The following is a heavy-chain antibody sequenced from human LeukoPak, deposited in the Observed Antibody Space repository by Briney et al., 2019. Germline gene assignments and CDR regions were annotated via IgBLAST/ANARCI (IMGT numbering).Heavy chain of an antibody. D-gene: IGHD3-22*01. CDR3: ARGLTDRYYYDSSGYPFDY. Sequence: ASVKVSCKASGYTFTSYGISWVRQAPGQGLEWMGWISAYNGNTNYAQKLQGRVTMTTDTSTSTAYMELRSLRSGDTAVYYCARGLTDRYYYDSSGYPFDYWGQGTLVTVSS. V-gene: IGHV1-18*01. CDR1: GYTFTSYG. CDR2: ISAYNGNT. J-gene: IGHJ4*02.